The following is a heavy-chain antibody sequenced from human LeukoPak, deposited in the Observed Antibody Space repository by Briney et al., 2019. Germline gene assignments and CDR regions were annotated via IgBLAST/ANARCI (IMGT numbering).Heavy chain of an antibody. Sequence: GGSLRLSCAASGFTFSSYGMSWVRQAPGKGLEWVSGISGSGGSTYYADSVKGRFTISRDNSKNTLYLQMNSLRAEDTAIYYCAHHGGGTIRIAAFDIWGQGTMVTVSS. D-gene: IGHD3-3*01. V-gene: IGHV3-23*01. CDR3: AHHGGGTIRIAAFDI. J-gene: IGHJ3*02. CDR1: GFTFSSYG. CDR2: ISGSGGST.